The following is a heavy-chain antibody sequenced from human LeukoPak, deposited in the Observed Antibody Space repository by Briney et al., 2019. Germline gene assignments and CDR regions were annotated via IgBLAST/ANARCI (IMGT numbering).Heavy chain of an antibody. V-gene: IGHV3-30*18. CDR1: GFTFSSYG. J-gene: IGHJ4*02. CDR3: AKPAVGELPDY. D-gene: IGHD3-10*01. CDR2: ISYDGSNK. Sequence: GGSLRLSCAASGFTFSSYGMHWVRQAPGKGLEWVAVISYDGSNKYYADSVKGRFTISRDNSKDTLYLQMNSLRAEDTAVYYCAKPAVGELPDYWGQGTLVTVSS.